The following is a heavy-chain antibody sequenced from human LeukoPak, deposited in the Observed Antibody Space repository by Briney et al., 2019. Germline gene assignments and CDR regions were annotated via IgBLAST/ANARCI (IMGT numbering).Heavy chain of an antibody. CDR1: GYSCTTYR. V-gene: IGHV5-51*01. Sequence: GESLKICWKGSGYSCTTYRIGWVRQMPGKGLEWMGIIYPADSDTRYSPSFQGQVTISADKSISTAYLQWSSLKASDTAMYYCARGYNYGNFDYWGQGTLVTVSS. D-gene: IGHD5-18*01. CDR3: ARGYNYGNFDY. J-gene: IGHJ4*02. CDR2: IYPADSDT.